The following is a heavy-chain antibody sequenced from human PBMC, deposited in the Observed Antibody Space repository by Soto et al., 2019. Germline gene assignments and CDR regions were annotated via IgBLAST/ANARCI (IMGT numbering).Heavy chain of an antibody. D-gene: IGHD3-16*01. CDR3: AKAWGDGYYYYYMDV. CDR2: ISYDGSNK. J-gene: IGHJ6*03. Sequence: QVQLVESGGGVVQPGRSLRLSCAASGFTFSSYGMHWVRQAPGKGLEWVAVISYDGSNKYYADSVKGRFTISRDNSKNKLYLQMNSLRAEDTAVYYCAKAWGDGYYYYYMDVWGKVTTVTVSS. V-gene: IGHV3-30*18. CDR1: GFTFSSYG.